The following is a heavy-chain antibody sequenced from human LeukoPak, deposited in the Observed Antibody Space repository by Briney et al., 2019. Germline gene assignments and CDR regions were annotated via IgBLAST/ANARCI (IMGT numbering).Heavy chain of an antibody. V-gene: IGHV1-8*02. Sequence: ASVKVSCKASGGTFSSYAISWVRQATGQGLEWMGWMNPNSGNTGYAQKFQGRVTMTRNTSISTAYMELSSLRSEDTAVYYCARVGFPNWGQGTLVTVSS. CDR1: GGTFSSYA. CDR3: ARVGFPN. J-gene: IGHJ4*02. CDR2: MNPNSGNT. D-gene: IGHD3-10*01.